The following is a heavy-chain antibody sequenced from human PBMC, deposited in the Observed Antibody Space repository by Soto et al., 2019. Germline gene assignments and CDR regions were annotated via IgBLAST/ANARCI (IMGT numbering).Heavy chain of an antibody. Sequence: QVQLQQWGAGLLKPSETLSLTCAVYGGSFSGYYWSWIRQPPGKGLEWIGEINHSGSTNYNPSLTSRVTISVDTSKNQFSLKLSSVTAADTAVYYCARGRSSSWAPAKMDVWGKGTTVTVSS. D-gene: IGHD6-13*01. CDR1: GGSFSGYY. CDR2: INHSGST. J-gene: IGHJ6*04. V-gene: IGHV4-34*01. CDR3: ARGRSSSWAPAKMDV.